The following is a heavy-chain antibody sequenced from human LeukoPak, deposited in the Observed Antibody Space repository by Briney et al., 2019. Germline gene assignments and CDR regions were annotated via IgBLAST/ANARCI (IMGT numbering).Heavy chain of an antibody. CDR2: ISSGGSTI. CDR3: ARERGPRGLFDP. Sequence: KPGGSLRLSCAASGFTFSDYYMNWIRQAPGKGLEWVSYISSGGSTINYADSVKGRFTISRDNAKNSLYLQMNSLRAEDTAVYYCARERGPRGLFDPWGQGTLVTVSS. CDR1: GFTFSDYY. V-gene: IGHV3-11*01. D-gene: IGHD3-10*01. J-gene: IGHJ5*02.